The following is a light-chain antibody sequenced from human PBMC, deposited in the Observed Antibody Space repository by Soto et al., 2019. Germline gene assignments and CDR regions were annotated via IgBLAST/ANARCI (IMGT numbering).Light chain of an antibody. J-gene: IGLJ3*02. CDR1: SSDVGGYDY. V-gene: IGLV2-14*03. CDR3: SSYTNSITHV. Sequence: QSALTQPASVSGSPGQSITISCTGTSSDVGGYDYVSWSQQHPGKAPKLMIYGVSNRPSGVSNRVSGSKSGNTASLTISGLQAEDEADYYCSSYTNSITHVFGGGTEVTVL. CDR2: GVS.